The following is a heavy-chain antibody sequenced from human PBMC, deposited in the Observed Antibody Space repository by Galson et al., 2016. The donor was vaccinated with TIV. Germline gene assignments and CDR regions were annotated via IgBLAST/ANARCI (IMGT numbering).Heavy chain of an antibody. V-gene: IGHV5-51*03. J-gene: IGHJ6*03. CDR2: IYPDDSDT. CDR3: ARVSSTYGIRGLVGGGNYNLDV. Sequence: QSGAEVKKPGESLKISCKASGSTFPTYWIAWVRQMPGKGLEWMGIIYPDDSDTKYIPSYQCQLPLSADNSISTAYLHWSRLNASDTASYYCARVSSTYGIRGLVGGGNYNLDVWGQGTRVTVSS. D-gene: IGHD3-10*01. CDR1: GSTFPTYW.